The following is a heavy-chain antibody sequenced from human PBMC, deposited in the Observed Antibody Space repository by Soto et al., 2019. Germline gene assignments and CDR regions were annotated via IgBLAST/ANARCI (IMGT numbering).Heavy chain of an antibody. D-gene: IGHD2-2*01. J-gene: IGHJ6*03. CDR2: ISGSGGST. Sequence: EVQLLESGGGLVQPGGSLRLSCAASGFTFSSYAMSWVRQAPGKGLEWVSAISGSGGSTYYADSVKGRFTISRDNSKNTLYLQMNRLRAEDTAVYYCAKEAASIVVVPAAYYYYYMDVWGKGTTVTVSS. CDR1: GFTFSSYA. V-gene: IGHV3-23*01. CDR3: AKEAASIVVVPAAYYYYYMDV.